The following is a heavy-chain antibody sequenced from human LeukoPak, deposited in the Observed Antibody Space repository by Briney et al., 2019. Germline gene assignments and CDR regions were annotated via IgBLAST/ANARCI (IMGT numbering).Heavy chain of an antibody. J-gene: IGHJ4*02. D-gene: IGHD6-13*01. CDR3: AKSSGYSSSWALDY. CDR1: GFTFDDYA. V-gene: IGHV3-9*03. Sequence: GRSLRLSCAASGFTFDDYAMHWVRQAPGKGLEWVSGISWNSGSIGYADSVKGRFTISRDNAKNSLYLQMNSLRAEDMALYYCAKSSGYSSSWALDYWGQGTPVTVSS. CDR2: ISWNSGSI.